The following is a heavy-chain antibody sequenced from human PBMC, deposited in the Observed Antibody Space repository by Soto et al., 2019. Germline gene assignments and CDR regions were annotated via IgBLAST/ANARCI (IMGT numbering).Heavy chain of an antibody. CDR2: INPNSGGT. CDR1: GSTFPVPD. J-gene: IGHJ3*02. Sequence: APVKVSCKASGSTFPVPDVHWVRQAPGQGLEWMGWINPNSGGTNYAQKFQGWVTMTRDTSISTAYMELSRLRSDDTAVYYCARDRCSSMSCRGGEAFDIRGQRT. D-gene: IGHD2-2*01. CDR3: ARDRCSSMSCRGGEAFDI. V-gene: IGHV1-2*04.